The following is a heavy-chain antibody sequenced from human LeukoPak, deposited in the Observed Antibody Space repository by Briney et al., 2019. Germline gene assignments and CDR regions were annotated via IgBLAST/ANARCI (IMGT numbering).Heavy chain of an antibody. V-gene: IGHV4-34*01. CDR1: GGSFSGYY. CDR2: INHSGST. D-gene: IGHD3-3*01. J-gene: IGHJ6*02. Sequence: SETLSLTCAVYGGSFSGYYWSWIRQPPGKGLEWIGEINHSGSTNYNPSLKSRVTISVDTSKNQFSLKLSSVTAADTAVYYCATSFGVEDNYYYYGMDVWGQGTTVTVSS. CDR3: ATSFGVEDNYYYYGMDV.